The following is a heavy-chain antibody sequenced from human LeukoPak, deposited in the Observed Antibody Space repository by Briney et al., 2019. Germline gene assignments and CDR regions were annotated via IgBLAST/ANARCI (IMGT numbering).Heavy chain of an antibody. V-gene: IGHV3-23*01. CDR1: GFTFSSYA. D-gene: IGHD3-16*01. Sequence: GGSLRLSCAASGFTFSSYAMSWVRQAPGKGLEWVSAVSGSGGSTYYADSVKGRFTISRDNSKNTLYLQMNSLRAEDTAVYYCAKDRGGRGHFDYWGQGTLVTVSS. CDR3: AKDRGGRGHFDY. J-gene: IGHJ4*02. CDR2: VSGSGGST.